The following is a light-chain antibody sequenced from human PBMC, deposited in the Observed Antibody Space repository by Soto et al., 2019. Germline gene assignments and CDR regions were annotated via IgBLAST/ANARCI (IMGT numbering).Light chain of an antibody. Sequence: QSALTQPPSASGSPGQSVTISCTGTSGDVCGYNYVSWYQQHPGKAPKLVIYEVSERPSGVPDRFSGSKSGNTASLTVSGLQAEDEAIYYCSSYAGSPVVFGGGTKLTVL. CDR3: SSYAGSPVV. J-gene: IGLJ2*01. CDR1: SGDVCGYNY. V-gene: IGLV2-8*01. CDR2: EVS.